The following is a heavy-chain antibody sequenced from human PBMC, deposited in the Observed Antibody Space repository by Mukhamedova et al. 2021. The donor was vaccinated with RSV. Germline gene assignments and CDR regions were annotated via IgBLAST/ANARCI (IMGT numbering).Heavy chain of an antibody. V-gene: IGHV4-34*01. Sequence: QPPGKGLEWIGEINHSGSTNYNPSLKSRVTISVDTSKNQFSLKLSSVIAADTAVYYCARQRRSPLVAGTGRGWLDPWGQGTLVTVS. D-gene: IGHD6-19*01. J-gene: IGHJ5*02. CDR3: ARQRRSPLVAGTGRGWLDP. CDR2: INHSGST.